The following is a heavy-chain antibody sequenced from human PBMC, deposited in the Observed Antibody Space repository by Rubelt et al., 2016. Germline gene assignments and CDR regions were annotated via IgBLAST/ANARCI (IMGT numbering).Heavy chain of an antibody. V-gene: IGHV1-2*06. D-gene: IGHD2-2*01. CDR1: TFTGYY. Sequence: TFTGYYLHWVRQAPGQGLEWMGRINPNSGGTNYAQKFQGRVTMTKDTSTSTAYMELRSLRSDDTAVYYCARGGDCSSTSCSYYYYGMDVWGQGTTVTVSS. CDR2: INPNSGGT. J-gene: IGHJ6*02. CDR3: ARGGDCSSTSCSYYYYGMDV.